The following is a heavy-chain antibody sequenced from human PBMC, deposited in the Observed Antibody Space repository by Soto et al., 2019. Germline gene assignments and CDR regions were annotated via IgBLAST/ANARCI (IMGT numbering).Heavy chain of an antibody. CDR3: ARDGVVLMVYAMENWFDP. CDR1: GYTFTGYY. V-gene: IGHV1-2*02. J-gene: IGHJ5*02. D-gene: IGHD2-8*01. CDR2: INPNSGGT. Sequence: ASVKVSCKASGYTFTGYYMHWVRQAPGQGXEWMGWINPNSGGTNYAQKFQGRVTMTRDTSISTAYMELSRLRSDDTAVYYCARDGVVLMVYAMENWFDPWGQGSLVTVSS.